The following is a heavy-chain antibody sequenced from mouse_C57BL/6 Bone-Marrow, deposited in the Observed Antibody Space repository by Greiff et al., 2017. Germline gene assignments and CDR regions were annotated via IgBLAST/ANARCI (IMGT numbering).Heavy chain of an antibody. CDR2: INPNNGGT. CDR1: GYTFTDYY. Sequence: EVQLQQSGPELVKPGASVKISCKASGYTFTDYYMNWVKQSHGKSLEWIGDINPNNGGTSYNQQFKGKATLTVDKSSSTAYMELRSLTSEDSAVYYGARGLPFAYWGQGTLVTVSA. J-gene: IGHJ3*01. CDR3: ARGLPFAY. V-gene: IGHV1-26*01. D-gene: IGHD2-2*01.